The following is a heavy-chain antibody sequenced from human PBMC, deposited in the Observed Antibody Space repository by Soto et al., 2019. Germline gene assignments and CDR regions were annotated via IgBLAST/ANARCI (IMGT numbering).Heavy chain of an antibody. CDR1: GGSFTGYY. V-gene: IGHV4-34*01. CDR2: INHSGFT. CDR3: ARGHGRFAH. Sequence: LSLTCDVSGGSFTGYYCSWIRQPPGKGLEWIGEINHSGFTNYNPSLTGRVTISLDTSKSQFSLKLSSLTAADTAFYFCARGHGRFAHWGQGTLVTVSS. J-gene: IGHJ4*02.